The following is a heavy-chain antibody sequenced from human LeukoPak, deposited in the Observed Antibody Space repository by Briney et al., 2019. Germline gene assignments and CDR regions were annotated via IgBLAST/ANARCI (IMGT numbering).Heavy chain of an antibody. Sequence: SETLSLTCTVSGGSISSSSYYWGRIRQPPVKGLEWIGSIYYSGSTYYNPSLKSRVTISVDTSKNQFSLKLSSVTAADTAVYYCARGVVITFGGAADYWGQGTLVTVSS. CDR1: GGSISSSSYY. V-gene: IGHV4-39*07. CDR2: IYYSGST. D-gene: IGHD3-16*01. J-gene: IGHJ4*02. CDR3: ARGVVITFGGAADY.